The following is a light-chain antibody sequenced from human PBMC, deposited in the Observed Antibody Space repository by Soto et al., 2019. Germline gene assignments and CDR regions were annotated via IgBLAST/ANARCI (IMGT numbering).Light chain of an antibody. CDR1: QSVSSSY. V-gene: IGKV3-20*01. CDR3: QQYGSSPPYT. J-gene: IGKJ2*01. Sequence: EIVLTQSPGTLSLSPGERATLSCRASQSVSSSYLAWYQQKPGPAPRLLIYGAFSRATAIPDRFSGSGSGTDFTLTISRLEPEDFAVYYCQQYGSSPPYTFGQGTKLEIK. CDR2: GAF.